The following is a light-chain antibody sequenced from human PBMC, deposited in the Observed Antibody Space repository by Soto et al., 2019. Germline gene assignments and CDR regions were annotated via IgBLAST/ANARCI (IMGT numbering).Light chain of an antibody. CDR2: AAS. Sequence: EVVLTQSPATLSVSPGEWATLSCRASQSVRSNLAWYQQRPGQAPRLLIYAASTRATGIPARFSGSGSGTEFTLTVSSLQSEDFAVYYCQQYNNWPPITFGQGRRLE. CDR1: QSVRSN. V-gene: IGKV3-15*01. J-gene: IGKJ5*01. CDR3: QQYNNWPPIT.